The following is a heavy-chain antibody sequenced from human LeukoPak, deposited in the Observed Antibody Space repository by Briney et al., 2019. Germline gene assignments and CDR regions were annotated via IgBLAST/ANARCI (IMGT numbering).Heavy chain of an antibody. CDR1: GYTFTSYG. D-gene: IGHD3-10*01. CDR2: IRAYNGNT. V-gene: IGHV1-18*01. CDR3: ARYGSGGRSANWFDP. Sequence: ASVKVSCKASGYTFTSYGISWVRQAPGQGLEWMGWIRAYNGNTNYAQKLQGRVTMTTDTSTSRAYMELRSLRSDDTAVYYCARYGSGGRSANWFDPWGQGTLVTVSS. J-gene: IGHJ5*02.